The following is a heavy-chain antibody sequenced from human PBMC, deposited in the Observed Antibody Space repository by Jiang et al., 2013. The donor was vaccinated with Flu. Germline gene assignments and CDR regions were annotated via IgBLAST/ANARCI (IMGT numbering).Heavy chain of an antibody. J-gene: IGHJ3*02. D-gene: IGHD5-18*01. V-gene: IGHV1-2*02. CDR1: GYTLTGYY. CDR3: AGAADTAMDDAFNI. Sequence: SGAEVKKPGASVKVSCKATGYTLTGYYIHWVRHAPGQGLEWMGLFSPKSNFTRFAQKFQGRVTMTRDTSFTTASMELSSLRSDDTAMYFCAGAADTAMDDAFNIWGQGTMVTVSS. CDR2: FSPKSNFT.